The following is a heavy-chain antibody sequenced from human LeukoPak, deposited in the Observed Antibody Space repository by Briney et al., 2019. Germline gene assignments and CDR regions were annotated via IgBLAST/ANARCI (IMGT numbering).Heavy chain of an antibody. V-gene: IGHV1-2*02. Sequence: ASVKVSCKAPGYTFTGYYMHWVRQAPGQGLEWMGWIKPNSGGTNYAQKFQGRVTMTRDTSISTAYMELSGLRSDDTAVYYCARDLESSSSLDYWGQGTLVTVSS. CDR1: GYTFTGYY. J-gene: IGHJ4*02. CDR3: ARDLESSSSLDY. D-gene: IGHD6-6*01. CDR2: IKPNSGGT.